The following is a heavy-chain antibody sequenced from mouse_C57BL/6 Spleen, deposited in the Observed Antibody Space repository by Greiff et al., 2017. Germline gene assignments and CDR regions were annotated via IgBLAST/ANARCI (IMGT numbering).Heavy chain of an antibody. J-gene: IGHJ2*01. D-gene: IGHD1-1*01. CDR1: GYTFTSYW. CDR2: IDSSDSST. Sequence: VQLQQPGAELVKPGASVKLSCKASGYTFTSYWMQWVKQRPGQGLEWIGEIDSSDSSTNYNQKFKGKATLTVDTSSSTAYMQLSSLTSEDSAVYYCAGTTVVAKGFDYWGQGTTLTVSS. CDR3: AGTTVVAKGFDY. V-gene: IGHV1-50*01.